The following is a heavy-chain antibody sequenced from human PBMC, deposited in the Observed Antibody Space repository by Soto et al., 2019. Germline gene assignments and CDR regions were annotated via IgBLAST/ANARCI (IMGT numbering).Heavy chain of an antibody. D-gene: IGHD2-15*01. Sequence: GGSLRLSCAASGFTVSSNYMSWVRQAPGKGLEWVSVIYSCGSTYYADSVKGRFTISRDNSKNTLYLQMNSLRAEDTAVYYCARGTGGEYCSGGSDYGMDVWGQGTTVTVSS. CDR3: ARGTGGEYCSGGSDYGMDV. V-gene: IGHV3-66*03. J-gene: IGHJ6*02. CDR2: IYSCGST. CDR1: GFTVSSNY.